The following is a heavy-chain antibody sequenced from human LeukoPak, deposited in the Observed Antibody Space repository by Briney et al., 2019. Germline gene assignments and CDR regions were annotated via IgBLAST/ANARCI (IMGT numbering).Heavy chain of an antibody. Sequence: SETLSLTCTVSGGSITSYYWSWIRQPPGKGLEWIAYIYYSGSTNYNPSLKSRVTISVDTSKNQFSLKLSSVTAADTAAYYCARVYYSSSYDYWYFDLWGRGTLVTVSS. V-gene: IGHV4-59*01. D-gene: IGHD6-13*01. CDR3: ARVYYSSSYDYWYFDL. CDR1: GGSITSYY. J-gene: IGHJ2*01. CDR2: IYYSGST.